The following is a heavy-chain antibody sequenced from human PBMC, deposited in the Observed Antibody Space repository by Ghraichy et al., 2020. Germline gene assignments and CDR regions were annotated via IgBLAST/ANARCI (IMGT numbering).Heavy chain of an antibody. CDR1: GGSISSYY. D-gene: IGHD2-2*01. CDR3: ARDVVPSATKYGLDV. CDR2: IYYSGST. J-gene: IGHJ6*02. Sequence: SETQSLTCTVSGGSISSYYWNWIRQPPGKGLEWIGYIYYSGSTNYNSSLKSRVTISVDPSKNQFSLKLSSVTAADTAVYYCARDVVPSATKYGLDVWGQGTTVTVSS. V-gene: IGHV4-59*01.